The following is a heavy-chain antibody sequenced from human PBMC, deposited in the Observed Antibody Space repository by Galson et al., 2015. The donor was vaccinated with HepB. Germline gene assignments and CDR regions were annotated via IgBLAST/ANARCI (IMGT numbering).Heavy chain of an antibody. CDR1: GFTFSSYG. J-gene: IGHJ4*02. CDR2: IWYDGSNK. D-gene: IGHD3-10*01. CDR3: ARGFDKEGYFDY. Sequence: SLRLSCAASGFTFSSYGMHWVRQAPGKGLEWVAVIWYDGSNKYYADSVKGRFTISRDNSKNTLYLQMNSLRAEDTAVYYCARGFDKEGYFDYWGQGTLVTVSS. V-gene: IGHV3-33*01.